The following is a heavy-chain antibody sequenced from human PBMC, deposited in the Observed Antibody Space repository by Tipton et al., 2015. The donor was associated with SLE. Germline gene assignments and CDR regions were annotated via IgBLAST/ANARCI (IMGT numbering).Heavy chain of an antibody. D-gene: IGHD5-12*01. J-gene: IGHJ4*01. CDR2: IYHSGST. V-gene: IGHV4-38-2*02. Sequence: TLSLTCTVSGYSISSGYYWGWIRQPPGKGLEWIGTIYHSGSTYYNPSLKSRVTISVDTSKNQFYLKLSSLTAADTAEYYCARLLGLVRIDYWRHATLLIVSS. CDR1: GYSISSGYY. CDR3: ARLLGLVRIDY.